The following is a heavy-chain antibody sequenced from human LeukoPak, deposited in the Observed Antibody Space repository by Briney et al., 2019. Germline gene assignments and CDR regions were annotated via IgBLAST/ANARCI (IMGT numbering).Heavy chain of an antibody. J-gene: IGHJ4*02. CDR1: GFTFDDYT. CDR2: ISWDGGST. V-gene: IGHV3-43*01. Sequence: GGSLRLSCAASGFTFDDYTMHWVRQAPGKGLEWVSLISWDGGSTYYADSVKGRFTISRDNSKNSLYLQMNSLRTEDTALYYCAKDIRSGSSWTWLDYWGQGTLVTVSS. D-gene: IGHD6-13*01. CDR3: AKDIRSGSSWTWLDY.